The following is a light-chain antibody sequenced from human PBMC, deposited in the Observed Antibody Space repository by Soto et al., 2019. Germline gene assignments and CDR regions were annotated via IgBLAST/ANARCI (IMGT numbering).Light chain of an antibody. V-gene: IGKV1-27*01. CDR3: QKYNSAPWT. Sequence: DIQMTQSPSSLSASIGDRVTITCRASQGISTYLAWYQQKPGKVPYLLIYGASSLQSGVPSRFSGSGSGTDFSLTISSLQPEDVETYYCQKYNSAPWTFGQGTKVEIK. J-gene: IGKJ1*01. CDR1: QGISTY. CDR2: GAS.